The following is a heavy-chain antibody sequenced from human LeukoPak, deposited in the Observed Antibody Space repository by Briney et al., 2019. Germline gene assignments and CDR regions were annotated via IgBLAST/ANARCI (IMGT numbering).Heavy chain of an antibody. D-gene: IGHD3-22*01. Sequence: SVKVSCKASGGNFSSSSISWVRQAPGQGLEWMGRIIPTLDIAHYAQKFQGRVTITADKSTSTAYMELSSLRSEDTAVYFCARVFYHDSSAHFARSIPTTDYWGQGTLVTVSS. J-gene: IGHJ4*02. CDR3: ARVFYHDSSAHFARSIPTTDY. CDR2: IIPTLDIA. V-gene: IGHV1-69*04. CDR1: GGNFSSSS.